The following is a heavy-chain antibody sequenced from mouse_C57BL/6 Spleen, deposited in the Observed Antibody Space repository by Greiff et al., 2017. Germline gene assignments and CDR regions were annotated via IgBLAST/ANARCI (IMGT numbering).Heavy chain of an antibody. V-gene: IGHV1-52*01. CDR2: IDPSDSET. J-gene: IGHJ1*03. Sequence: QVQLQQPGAELVRPGSSVKLSCKASGYTFTSYWMHWVKQRPIQGLEWIGNIDPSDSETHYNQKFKDKATLTVDKSSSTAYMQLSSLTSEDSAVYYCAKERGYDYDGYFDVWGTGTTVTVSS. CDR3: AKERGYDYDGYFDV. D-gene: IGHD2-4*01. CDR1: GYTFTSYW.